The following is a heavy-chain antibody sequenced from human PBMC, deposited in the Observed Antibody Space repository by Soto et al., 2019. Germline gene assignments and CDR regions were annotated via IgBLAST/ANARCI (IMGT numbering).Heavy chain of an antibody. Sequence: GGSLRLSCAVSGFTLNTYAMSWVRQAPGKGLEWVAGIGGGDTHYADSVTGRFTISRDDSKSTVSLQMNSLRVEDTAVYYCAKDRMNFNSVWDPFDVWGQGTLVTVSS. V-gene: IGHV3-23*01. J-gene: IGHJ3*01. D-gene: IGHD2-15*01. CDR3: AKDRMNFNSVWDPFDV. CDR2: IGGGDT. CDR1: GFTLNTYA.